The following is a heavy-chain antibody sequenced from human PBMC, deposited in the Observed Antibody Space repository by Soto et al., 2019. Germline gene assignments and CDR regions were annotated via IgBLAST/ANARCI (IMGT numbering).Heavy chain of an antibody. CDR3: AKDMGLAVDD. Sequence: QVQLVESGGGVVQPGRSLRLSCAASGFTFSSYGMHWVRQAPGKGLEWVAVISYDGSNKYYADSVQGRFTISRDNSKNTLYLQMNSLRAEDTAVYYCAKDMGLAVDDWGQGTLVTVSS. V-gene: IGHV3-30*18. J-gene: IGHJ4*02. D-gene: IGHD6-19*01. CDR2: ISYDGSNK. CDR1: GFTFSSYG.